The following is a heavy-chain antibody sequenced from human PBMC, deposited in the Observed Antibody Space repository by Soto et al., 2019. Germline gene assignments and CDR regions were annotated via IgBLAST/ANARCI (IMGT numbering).Heavy chain of an antibody. V-gene: IGHV4-39*01. CDR3: APLSVSLSGPYGIHV. CDR2: MFYSGPT. Sequence: PSETLSLTCSVSGYSVSSSDYYWAWIRQPPAMGLEGIGSMFYSGPTYYNPSLKSRVTLSVDTSKNQFSVRLNSVTAADTAVYYCAPLSVSLSGPYGIHVWGQGTTVTVSS. D-gene: IGHD2-15*01. CDR1: GYSVSSSDYY. J-gene: IGHJ6*02.